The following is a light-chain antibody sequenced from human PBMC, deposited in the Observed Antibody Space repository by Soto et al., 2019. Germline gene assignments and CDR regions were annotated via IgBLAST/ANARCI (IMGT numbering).Light chain of an antibody. CDR3: QQYNNLPYT. CDR2: AAS. CDR1: QRVSSN. V-gene: IGKV3-15*01. Sequence: EIAMTKSPATLSVSPGERGTLSCRASQRVSSNLAWYQQKPGQAPRLLIYAASARATGIPARFSGSGSGTDFTLTISSLQSEDVAVYYCQQYNNLPYTFGQGTKVDIK. J-gene: IGKJ2*01.